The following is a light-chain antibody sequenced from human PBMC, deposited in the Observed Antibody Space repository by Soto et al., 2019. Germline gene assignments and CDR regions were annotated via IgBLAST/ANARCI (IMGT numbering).Light chain of an antibody. CDR2: GAS. V-gene: IGKV1-39*01. J-gene: IGKJ4*01. CDR3: QQTDSTPKT. CDR1: QSINVY. Sequence: DIQMTQSPSSLSASVGDRVTITCRASQSINVYLHRYQQKPGKPPNLLIYGASSLQSGVPSRFSGGGSGTDFTLTISSLQPEDVGTYYCQQTDSTPKTFGGGTKVDIK.